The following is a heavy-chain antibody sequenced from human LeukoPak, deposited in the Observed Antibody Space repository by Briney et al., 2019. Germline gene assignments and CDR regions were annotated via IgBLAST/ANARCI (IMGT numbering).Heavy chain of an antibody. Sequence: GRSLRLSCAASGFTFSSSAMSWIRQDPGKGLEWVSTISGSGSGIYYADSVKGRFTISRDNSKNMVHLQMNSLRAEDTAVYYCAKGIYGDYRRGFDYWGQGTLVTVSS. CDR3: AKGIYGDYRRGFDY. V-gene: IGHV3-23*01. CDR1: GFTFSSSA. D-gene: IGHD4-17*01. J-gene: IGHJ4*02. CDR2: ISGSGSGI.